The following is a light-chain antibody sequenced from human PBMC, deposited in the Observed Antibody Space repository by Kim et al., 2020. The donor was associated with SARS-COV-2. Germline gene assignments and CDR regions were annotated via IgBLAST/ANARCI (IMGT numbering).Light chain of an antibody. CDR1: SRDVGGWRY. J-gene: IGLJ3*02. V-gene: IGLV2-8*01. CDR3: AAYAGGNKWV. CDR2: EVT. Sequence: QSALTQPPSASGSPGQSVTISCTGSSRDVGGWRYVSWFQQRPGKAPKLIIYEVTMRPSGVPDRFSGDKSGNTASLTVSGLQADDEADYYCAAYAGGNKWVFGGGTQLTVL.